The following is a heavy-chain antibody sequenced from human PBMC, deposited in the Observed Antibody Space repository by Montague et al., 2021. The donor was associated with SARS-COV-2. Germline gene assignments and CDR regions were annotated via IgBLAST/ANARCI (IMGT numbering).Heavy chain of an antibody. CDR2: IYHSGTT. J-gene: IGHJ3*02. Sequence: SETLSLTCTVSGFSIGSGDYWGWIRQPPGKGLEWIGSIYHSGTTYYNPLLQSRLTMSIDTSTNQFSLRLTSVTAADTAVFFCVRGKAGGLRNVFDIWGQGTTVTVSS. CDR1: GFSIGSGDY. V-gene: IGHV4-38-2*02. CDR3: VRGKAGGLRNVFDI.